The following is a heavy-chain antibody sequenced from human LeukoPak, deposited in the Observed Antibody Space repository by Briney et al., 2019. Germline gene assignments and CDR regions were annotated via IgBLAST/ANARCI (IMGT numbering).Heavy chain of an antibody. D-gene: IGHD4-17*01. V-gene: IGHV4-59*01. Sequence: SKTLSLTCTVSGGSIRNYYWSWIRQPPGKGLEWIGYIYYSGSTNYNPSLKSRVTISVDTSKNQFSLKLSSVTAADTAVYYCARDHYGDYFFDYWGQGTLVTVSS. J-gene: IGHJ4*02. CDR1: GGSIRNYY. CDR2: IYYSGST. CDR3: ARDHYGDYFFDY.